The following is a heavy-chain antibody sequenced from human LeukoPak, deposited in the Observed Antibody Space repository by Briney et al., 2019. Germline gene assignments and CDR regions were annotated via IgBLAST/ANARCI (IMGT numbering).Heavy chain of an antibody. Sequence: SETLSPTCAVYGGSFSGYYWSWIRQPPGKGLEWIGEINHSGSTNYNPPLKSRVTISVDTSKNQFSLKLSSVTAADTAVYYCARVTEGDGYNSDYWGQGTLVTVSS. J-gene: IGHJ4*02. CDR2: INHSGST. CDR3: ARVTEGDGYNSDY. D-gene: IGHD5-24*01. CDR1: GGSFSGYY. V-gene: IGHV4-34*01.